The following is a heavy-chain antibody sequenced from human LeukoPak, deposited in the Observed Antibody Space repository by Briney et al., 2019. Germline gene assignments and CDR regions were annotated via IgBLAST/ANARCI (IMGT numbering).Heavy chain of an antibody. J-gene: IGHJ4*02. CDR2: INPNSGGT. V-gene: IGHV1-2*02. Sequence: EASVKVSCKASGYTFTGYYMHWVRQAPGQGLEWMGWINPNSGGTNYAQKFQGRVTMTRDTSISTVYMELSRLRSDDTAVYYCARAGEDGYNYPSDYWGQGTLVTVSS. D-gene: IGHD5-24*01. CDR3: ARAGEDGYNYPSDY. CDR1: GYTFTGYY.